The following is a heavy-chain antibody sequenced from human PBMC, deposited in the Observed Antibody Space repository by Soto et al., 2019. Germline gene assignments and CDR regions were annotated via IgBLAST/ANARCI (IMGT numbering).Heavy chain of an antibody. V-gene: IGHV1-69*02. J-gene: IGHJ6*03. Sequence: GASVKVSCKASGGTFSSYTISWVRQAPGQGLEWMGRIIPILGIANYAQKFQGRVTITADKSTSTAYMELSSLRSEDTAVYYCARTSRGGGNYYYYMDVWGKGTTVTVSS. CDR2: IIPILGIA. D-gene: IGHD3-16*01. CDR3: ARTSRGGGNYYYYMDV. CDR1: GGTFSSYT.